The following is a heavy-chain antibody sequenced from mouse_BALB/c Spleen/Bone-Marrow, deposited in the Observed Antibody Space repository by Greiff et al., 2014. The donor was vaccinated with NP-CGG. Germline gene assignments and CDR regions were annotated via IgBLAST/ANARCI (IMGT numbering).Heavy chain of an antibody. Sequence: EVKLVESGGGLVKPGGSLKLSCADSGFAFSSYDMSWVRQTPEKRLEWVAYISSGGGSTYYPDTVKGRFTISRDNAKNTLYPQMSSLKSEDTAMYYCARHGTTATFFAYWGQGTLVTVSA. CDR3: ARHGTTATFFAY. J-gene: IGHJ3*01. CDR2: ISSGGGST. V-gene: IGHV5-12-1*01. D-gene: IGHD1-2*01. CDR1: GFAFSSYD.